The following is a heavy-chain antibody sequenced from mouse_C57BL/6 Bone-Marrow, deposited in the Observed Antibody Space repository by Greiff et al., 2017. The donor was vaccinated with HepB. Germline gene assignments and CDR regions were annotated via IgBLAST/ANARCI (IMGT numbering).Heavy chain of an antibody. Sequence: VQLQQPGAELVKPGASVKLSCKASGYTFTSYWMQWVKQRPGQGLEWIGEIDPSDSYTNYNQKFKGKATLTVDTSSSTAYMQLSSLTSEDSAVYYCFAQATYAMDYWGQGTSVTVSS. CDR2: IDPSDSYT. V-gene: IGHV1-50*01. CDR1: GYTFTSYW. D-gene: IGHD3-2*02. J-gene: IGHJ4*01. CDR3: FAQATYAMDY.